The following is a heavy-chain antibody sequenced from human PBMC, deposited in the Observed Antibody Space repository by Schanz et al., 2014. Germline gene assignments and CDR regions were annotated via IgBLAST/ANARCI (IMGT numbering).Heavy chain of an antibody. V-gene: IGHV1-69*02. D-gene: IGHD2-2*01. Sequence: QVHLVQSGAEVKKPGSSVKVSCKASGGTFSTYPINWLRQAPGQGLEWMGRIIPIHGIANYAQKFQGRVTITADKSSDTAYMELSSLRYEDTALYYCARGTMPGTFDIWGQGTMVTVSS. CDR3: ARGTMPGTFDI. CDR2: IIPIHGIA. CDR1: GGTFSTYP. J-gene: IGHJ3*02.